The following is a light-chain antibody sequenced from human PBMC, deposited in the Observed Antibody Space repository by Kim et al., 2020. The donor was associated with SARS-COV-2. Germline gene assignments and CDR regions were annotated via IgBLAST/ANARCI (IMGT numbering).Light chain of an antibody. CDR1: SLRSYY. Sequence: ALGQTVKMTGQGDSLRSYYATWYQQKPGQAPIVVIYGKNNRPSGIPDGFSGSSSGDTASLTITGTQAGDEADYYCNSRDSNDNVVFGGGTQLTVL. J-gene: IGLJ2*01. V-gene: IGLV3-19*01. CDR3: NSRDSNDNVV. CDR2: GKN.